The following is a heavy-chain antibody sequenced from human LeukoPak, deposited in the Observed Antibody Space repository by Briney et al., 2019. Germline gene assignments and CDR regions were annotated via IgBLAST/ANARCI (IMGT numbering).Heavy chain of an antibody. CDR2: MNPNSGYT. V-gene: IGHV1-8*01. CDR1: GYTFTSYD. D-gene: IGHD3-22*01. J-gene: IGHJ4*02. Sequence: ASVKVSCKASGYTFTSYDINWVRQATGQGLEWMAWMNPNSGYTGYAQKFQGRVTMTRNTSMSTAYMELSSLRSEDTAVYYCVRSRADRSGYYHFDYWGQGTLVTVSS. CDR3: VRSRADRSGYYHFDY.